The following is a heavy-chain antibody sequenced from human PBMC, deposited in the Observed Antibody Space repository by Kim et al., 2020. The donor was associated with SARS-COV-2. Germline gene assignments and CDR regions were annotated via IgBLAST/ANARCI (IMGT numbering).Heavy chain of an antibody. CDR1: GYTFTSYY. CDR3: ARDLGTTGTTRGLRGMDV. CDR2: INPSGGST. V-gene: IGHV1-46*01. D-gene: IGHD1-1*01. Sequence: ASVKVSCKASGYTFTSYYMHWVRQAPGQGLEWMGIINPSGGSTSYAQKFQGRVTMTRDTSTSTVYMELSSLRSEDTAVYYCARDLGTTGTTRGLRGMDVWGQGTTVTVSS. J-gene: IGHJ6*02.